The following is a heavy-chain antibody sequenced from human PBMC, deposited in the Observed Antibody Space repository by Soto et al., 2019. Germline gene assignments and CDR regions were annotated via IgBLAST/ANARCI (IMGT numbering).Heavy chain of an antibody. CDR3: ARYSPSGYPPTNWFDP. CDR2: IYYSGST. V-gene: IGHV4-31*03. J-gene: IGHJ5*02. CDR1: GGSINSGGYY. Sequence: SETLSLTCTVSGGSINSGGYYWSWIRQHPGKGLGWIGYIYYSGSTYYNPSLKSRVTISVDTSKNQFSLKLTSVTAADTAVYYCARYSPSGYPPTNWFDPWGQGTLVTVSS. D-gene: IGHD3-22*01.